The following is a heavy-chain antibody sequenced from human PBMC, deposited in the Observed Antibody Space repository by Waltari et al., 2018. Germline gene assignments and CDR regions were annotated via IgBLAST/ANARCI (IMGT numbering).Heavy chain of an antibody. CDR2: INHSGST. CDR1: GGSFSGYY. CDR3: ARGSMVRGVIISSAFDY. V-gene: IGHV4-34*01. J-gene: IGHJ4*02. D-gene: IGHD3-10*01. Sequence: VQLQQWGAGLLKPSETLSLTCAVYGGSFSGYYWSWIRQPPGKGLEWIGEINHSGSTNYNPSLKSRVTISVDTSKNQFSLKLSSVTAADTAVYYCARGSMVRGVIISSAFDYWGQGTLVTVSS.